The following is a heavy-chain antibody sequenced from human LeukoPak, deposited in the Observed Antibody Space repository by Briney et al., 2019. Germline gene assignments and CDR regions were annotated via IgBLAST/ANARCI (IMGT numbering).Heavy chain of an antibody. V-gene: IGHV4-34*01. CDR2: FSYSGST. D-gene: IGHD6-13*01. J-gene: IGHJ4*02. Sequence: KSSETLSLTCAVYGGSFSDYYWGWIRQPPGKGLEWIGDFSYSGSTYYNPSLRSRVTISVGPSKNQFSLRLSSVTAADTAVYYCARQLAGNSFLDYWGQGTLVTVSS. CDR3: ARQLAGNSFLDY. CDR1: GGSFSDYY.